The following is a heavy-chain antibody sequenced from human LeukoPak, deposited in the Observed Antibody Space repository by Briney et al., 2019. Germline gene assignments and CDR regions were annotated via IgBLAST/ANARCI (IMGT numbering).Heavy chain of an antibody. CDR1: GGSISSYY. CDR3: ARRVGYYYGMDV. J-gene: IGHJ6*02. Sequence: SETLSLTCTVSGGSISSYYWSWIRQRPGKGLEWVGYIYYSGSTNYNPSLKSRVTISVDTSKNQFSLKLSSVTAADTAVYYCARRVGYYYGMDVWGQGTTVTVSS. V-gene: IGHV4-59*08. D-gene: IGHD2-15*01. CDR2: IYYSGST.